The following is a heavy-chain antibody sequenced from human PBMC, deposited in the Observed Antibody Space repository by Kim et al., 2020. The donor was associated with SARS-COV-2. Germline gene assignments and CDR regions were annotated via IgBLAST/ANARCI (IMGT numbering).Heavy chain of an antibody. V-gene: IGHV3-30*01. D-gene: IGHD3-10*01. J-gene: IGHJ6*02. Sequence: ADSVKGRFTISRDNSKNTQYLKMNSLRAEDTAVDYCARARRGNYYYGMDVWGQGTTVTVSS. CDR3: ARARRGNYYYGMDV.